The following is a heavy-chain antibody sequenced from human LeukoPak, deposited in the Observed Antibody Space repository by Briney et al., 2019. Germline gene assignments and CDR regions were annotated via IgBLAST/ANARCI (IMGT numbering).Heavy chain of an antibody. Sequence: PSETLSLTCTASGGSISSYYWSWIRQPPGKGLEWIGYIYFTGSTNYNPSLKSRVTMSVDTSNNQFSLKLSSVTAAHTAVYYCARRYCTDGVCYLVSWGQGTLVTVSS. V-gene: IGHV4-59*12. CDR1: GGSISSYY. CDR3: ARRYCTDGVCYLVS. D-gene: IGHD2-8*01. CDR2: IYFTGST. J-gene: IGHJ5*02.